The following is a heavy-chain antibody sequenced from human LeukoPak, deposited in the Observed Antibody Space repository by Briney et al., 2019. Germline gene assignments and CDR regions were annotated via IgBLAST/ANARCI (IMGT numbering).Heavy chain of an antibody. V-gene: IGHV3-64D*06. CDR1: GFRFSAYA. Sequence: PGGSLRLSCSASGFRFSAYAMHWVRPAPGKGLEYVSAISPNGDNTYYAASVRGRFSISRDNTKNTLYLQMNSLRPEDTAVYYCVPKGNEGYWGQGTLVTVSS. D-gene: IGHD1-1*01. CDR2: ISPNGDNT. J-gene: IGHJ4*02. CDR3: VPKGNEGY.